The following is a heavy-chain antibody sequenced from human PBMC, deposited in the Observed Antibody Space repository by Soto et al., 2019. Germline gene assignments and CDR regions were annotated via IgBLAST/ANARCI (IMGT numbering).Heavy chain of an antibody. CDR2: ISAYNGNT. D-gene: IGHD3-10*01. CDR1: GYTFTSYC. CDR3: ARFGQDYYYYGMDV. V-gene: IGHV1-18*04. J-gene: IGHJ6*02. Sequence: ASVNVSCKASGYTFTSYCISWVRQAPGQGLEWMGWISAYNGNTNYAQKLQGRVTMTTDTSTSTAYMELRSLRSDDTAVYYCARFGQDYYYYGMDVWGQGTTVTVSS.